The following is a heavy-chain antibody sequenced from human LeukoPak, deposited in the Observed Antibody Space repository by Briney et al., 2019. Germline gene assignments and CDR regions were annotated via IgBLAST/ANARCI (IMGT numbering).Heavy chain of an antibody. J-gene: IGHJ3*02. CDR1: GGSFSGYY. Sequence: SETLSLTCAVYGGSFSGYYWSWIRQPPGKGLEWIGYIYYSGSTNYNPSLKSRVTISVDTSKNQFSLKLSSVTAADTAVYYCARKWLSDAFDIWGQGTMVTVSS. CDR3: ARKWLSDAFDI. D-gene: IGHD5-12*01. V-gene: IGHV4-59*01. CDR2: IYYSGST.